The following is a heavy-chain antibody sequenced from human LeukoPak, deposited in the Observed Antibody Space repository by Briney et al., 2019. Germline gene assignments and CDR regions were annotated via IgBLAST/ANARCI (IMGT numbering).Heavy chain of an antibody. D-gene: IGHD1-26*01. CDR1: GGSISSYY. Sequence: PSETLSLTCTVSGGSISSYYWSWIRQPPGKGLEWIGYIYYSGSTNYNPSLKSRVTISVDTSKNQFSLKLSSVTAADTALYYCARGGLVGASAYWGQGTLVTVSS. CDR3: ARGGLVGASAY. J-gene: IGHJ4*02. CDR2: IYYSGST. V-gene: IGHV4-59*01.